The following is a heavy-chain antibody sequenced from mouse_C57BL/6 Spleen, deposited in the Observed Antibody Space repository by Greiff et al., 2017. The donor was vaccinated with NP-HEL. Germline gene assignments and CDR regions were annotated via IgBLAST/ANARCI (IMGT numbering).Heavy chain of an antibody. D-gene: IGHD1-1*01. CDR3: ARSYYYGSSSTYFDY. J-gene: IGHJ2*01. CDR1: GYTFTDYN. V-gene: IGHV1-22*01. CDR2: INPNNGGT. Sequence: EVQLQQSGPELVKPGASVKMSCKASGYTFTDYNMHWVKQSHGKSLEWIGYINPNNGGTSYNQKFKGKATLTVNKSSSTAYMELRSLTSEDSAVYYCARSYYYGSSSTYFDYWGQGTTLTVSS.